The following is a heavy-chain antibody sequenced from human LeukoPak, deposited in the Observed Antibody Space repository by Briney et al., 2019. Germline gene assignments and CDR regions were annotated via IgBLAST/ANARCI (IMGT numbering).Heavy chain of an antibody. Sequence: GGSVRLSCAASGFTFSSYSMGWVRQAPGKGLEWVSSISSSSSTIYYADSVKGRFTISRDNAKNSLYLQMNSLRAEDTAVYYCARDRIAAENWFDPWGQGTLVTVSS. V-gene: IGHV3-21*01. CDR2: ISSSSSTI. CDR3: ARDRIAAENWFDP. D-gene: IGHD6-13*01. J-gene: IGHJ5*02. CDR1: GFTFSSYS.